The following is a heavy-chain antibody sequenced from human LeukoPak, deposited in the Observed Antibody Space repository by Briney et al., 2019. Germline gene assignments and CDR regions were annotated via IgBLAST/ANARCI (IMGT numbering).Heavy chain of an antibody. CDR1: GFTFSSYS. CDR2: ISSSSSYI. CDR3: AKNRAAFDY. J-gene: IGHJ4*02. V-gene: IGHV3-21*04. D-gene: IGHD6-25*01. Sequence: GGSLRLSCAAPGFTFSSYSMNWVRQAPGKGLEWVSSISSSSSYIYYADSVKGRFTVSRDNSKNTLYLQMNSLRAEDTAVYYCAKNRAAFDYWGQGTLVTVSS.